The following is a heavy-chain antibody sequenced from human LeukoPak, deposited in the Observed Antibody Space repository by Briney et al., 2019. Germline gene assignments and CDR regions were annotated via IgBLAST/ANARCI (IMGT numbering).Heavy chain of an antibody. CDR1: GGTFSSYA. Sequence: ASVKVSCKASGGTFSSYAISWVRQAPGQGLEWMGRIIPILGIANYAQKFQGRVTITADKSTSTAYMELSSLRSEDTAVYYCARYYYGSGTDYSWFDPWGQGTLVTVSS. D-gene: IGHD3-10*01. V-gene: IGHV1-69*04. CDR2: IIPILGIA. CDR3: ARYYYGSGTDYSWFDP. J-gene: IGHJ5*02.